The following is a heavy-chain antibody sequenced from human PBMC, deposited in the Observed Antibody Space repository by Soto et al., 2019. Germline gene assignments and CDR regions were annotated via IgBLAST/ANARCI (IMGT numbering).Heavy chain of an antibody. CDR3: ARGGGDYYDSRGYYAYDY. D-gene: IGHD3-22*01. Sequence: GGSLRLSCAASGFTFSSYGMHWVRQAPGKGLEWVAVIWYDGSNKYYADSVKGRFTISRDNSKNTLYLQMNSLRAEDTGVFFCARGGGDYYDSRGYYAYDYWGQGTLVTVSS. CDR2: IWYDGSNK. CDR1: GFTFSSYG. J-gene: IGHJ4*02. V-gene: IGHV3-33*01.